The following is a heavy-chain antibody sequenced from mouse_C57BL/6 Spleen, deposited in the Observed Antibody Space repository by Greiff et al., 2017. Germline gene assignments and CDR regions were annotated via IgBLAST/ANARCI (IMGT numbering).Heavy chain of an antibody. CDR2: ISYDGSN. V-gene: IGHV3-6*01. CDR3: ARKEYYGSSPYAMDY. D-gene: IGHD1-1*01. CDR1: GYSITSGYY. J-gene: IGHJ4*01. Sequence: EVQRVESGPGLVKPSQSLSLTCSVTGYSITSGYYWNWIRQFPGNKLEWMGYISYDGSNNYNPSLKNRISITRDTSKNQFFLKLNSVTTEDTATYYCARKEYYGSSPYAMDYWGQGTSVTVSS.